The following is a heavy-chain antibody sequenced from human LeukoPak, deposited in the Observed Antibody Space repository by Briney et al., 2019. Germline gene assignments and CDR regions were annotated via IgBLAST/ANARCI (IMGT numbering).Heavy chain of an antibody. D-gene: IGHD3-10*01. CDR3: ARTARGSGSQTASYYFDY. J-gene: IGHJ4*02. CDR1: GFTFSSYT. V-gene: IGHV3-48*04. CDR2: INSRGSTI. Sequence: GSLRLSCAASGFTFSSYTMNWLRQAPGKGLECVSYINSRGSTISYADSVKGRFTISRDNAKNSLYLQMNSLRAEDTAVYYCARTARGSGSQTASYYFDYWGQGTLVTVSS.